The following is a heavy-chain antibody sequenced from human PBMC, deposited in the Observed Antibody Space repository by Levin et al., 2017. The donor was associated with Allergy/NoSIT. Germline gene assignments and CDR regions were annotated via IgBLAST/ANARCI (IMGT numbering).Heavy chain of an antibody. D-gene: IGHD5-24*01. CDR3: ARDHREMATLDY. Sequence: SVKVSCKASGGTFSSYAISWVRQAPGQGLEWMGRIIPILGIANYAQKFQGRVTITADKSTSTAYMELSSLRSEDTAVYYCARDHREMATLDYWGQGTLVTVSS. V-gene: IGHV1-69*04. J-gene: IGHJ4*02. CDR1: GGTFSSYA. CDR2: IIPILGIA.